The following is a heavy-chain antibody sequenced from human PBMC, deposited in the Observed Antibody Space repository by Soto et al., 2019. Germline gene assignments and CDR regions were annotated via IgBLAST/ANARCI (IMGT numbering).Heavy chain of an antibody. Sequence: GASVKVSCKASGYTFTGYYMHWVRQAPGQGLEWMGWINPNSGGTNYAQKFQGRVTMTRDTSISTAYMELSRLRSDDTAVYYCAREGGDAYTRYYYYGMDVWGQGTTVTVSS. CDR1: GYTFTGYY. J-gene: IGHJ6*02. V-gene: IGHV1-2*02. CDR2: INPNSGGT. CDR3: AREGGDAYTRYYYYGMDV. D-gene: IGHD3-10*01.